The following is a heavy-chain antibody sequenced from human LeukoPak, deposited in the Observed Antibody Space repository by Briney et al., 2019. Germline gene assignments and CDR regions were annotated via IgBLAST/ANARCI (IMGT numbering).Heavy chain of an antibody. V-gene: IGHV4-59*08. D-gene: IGHD2-2*01. Sequence: SETLSLTCTVSGGSISSYYWSWIRQPPGKGLEWIGYIYYSGSTNYNPSLKSRVTISVNTSKNQFSLKLSSVTAADTAVYYCARLGNAGYCSSTSCYVFDYWGQGTLVTVSS. CDR2: IYYSGST. J-gene: IGHJ4*02. CDR1: GGSISSYY. CDR3: ARLGNAGYCSSTSCYVFDY.